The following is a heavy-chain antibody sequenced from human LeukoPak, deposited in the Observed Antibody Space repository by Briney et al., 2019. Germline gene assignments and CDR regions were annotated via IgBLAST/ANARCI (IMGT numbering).Heavy chain of an antibody. V-gene: IGHV4-59*01. CDR3: ARDLRVGVATLHSFDI. CDR1: GGPISHYY. CDR2: SYHSGST. D-gene: IGHD1-26*01. J-gene: IGHJ3*02. Sequence: PSETLSLTCTVSGGPISHYYWNWIRQPPGKGLEWIGYSYHSGSTNYNPSLKSRVTISVDTSKKQVSLKLSSVTAADTAVYYCARDLRVGVATLHSFDIWGQGTMVTVSS.